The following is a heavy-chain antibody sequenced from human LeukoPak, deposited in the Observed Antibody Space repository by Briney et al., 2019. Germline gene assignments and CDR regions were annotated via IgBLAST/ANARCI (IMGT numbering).Heavy chain of an antibody. CDR1: GFTFSSYG. CDR2: IWYDGSNK. J-gene: IGHJ1*01. Sequence: PGRSLRLSCAASGFTFSSYGMHWVRQAPSKGLEWVAVIWYDGSNKYYADSVKGRFTISRDNSKNTLYLQMNSLRAEDTAVYYCAKDGVVGGSHPEYFQHWGQGTLVTVSS. D-gene: IGHD1-26*01. V-gene: IGHV3-33*06. CDR3: AKDGVVGGSHPEYFQH.